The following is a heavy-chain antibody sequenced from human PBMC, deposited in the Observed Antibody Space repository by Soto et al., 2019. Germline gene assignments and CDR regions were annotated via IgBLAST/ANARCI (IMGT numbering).Heavy chain of an antibody. D-gene: IGHD4-17*01. V-gene: IGHV1-18*01. J-gene: IGHJ5*02. CDR1: GYTFTTYD. Sequence: QVQLVQSGVEVKKPGASVKVSCKTSGYTFTTYDISWVRQAPGQGLEWMGWISGYNGNTNYAQKLQGRVTMTTDTSTSTAYMELRSLRSDDTAVYYGAREVAYGDWFDPWGQGTLVTVSS. CDR2: ISGYNGNT. CDR3: AREVAYGDWFDP.